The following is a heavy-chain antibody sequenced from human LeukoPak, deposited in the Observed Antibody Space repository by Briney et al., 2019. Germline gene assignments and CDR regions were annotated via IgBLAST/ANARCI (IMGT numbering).Heavy chain of an antibody. CDR2: INTNTGNP. V-gene: IGHV7-4-1*02. D-gene: IGHD2-15*01. CDR3: ARDGSPYCSGGSCYSDYYYYYGMDV. CDR1: GYTFTSYA. Sequence: ASVKVSCKASGYTFTSYAMNWVRQAPGQGLEWMGWINTNTGNPTYAQGFTGRFVFSLDTSVSTAYLQISSLKAEDTAVYYCARDGSPYCSGGSCYSDYYYYYGMDVWGQGTTVTVSS. J-gene: IGHJ6*02.